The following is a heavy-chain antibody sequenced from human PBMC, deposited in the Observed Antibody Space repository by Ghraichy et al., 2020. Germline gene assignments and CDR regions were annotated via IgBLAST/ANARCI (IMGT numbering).Heavy chain of an antibody. J-gene: IGHJ3*02. Sequence: SETLSLTCAVFGGSIINTNWWSWLRQSPEKGLEWIGEIYHSGTTNYHPSLKSRVTISVDRSTNQFSLQLRSVTAADTAVYYCARDSLGSGRYFAFDIWGQGTMVTVSS. V-gene: IGHV4-4*02. D-gene: IGHD3-10*01. CDR3: ARDSLGSGRYFAFDI. CDR1: GGSIINTNW. CDR2: IYHSGTT.